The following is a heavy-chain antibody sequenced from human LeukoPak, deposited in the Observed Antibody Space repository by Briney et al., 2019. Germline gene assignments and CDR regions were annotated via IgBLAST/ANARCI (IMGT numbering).Heavy chain of an antibody. V-gene: IGHV1-2*02. CDR1: GYTFTGYY. CDR2: INPNSGGT. D-gene: IGHD3-9*01. Sequence: ASVKVSCKASGYTFTGYYMHWVRQAPGQGLEWMGWINPNSGGTNYAQKFQGRVTMTRDTSISTAYMELSRLRSDDTVVYYCARGDILTGRQLYYFDYWGQGTLVTVSS. J-gene: IGHJ4*02. CDR3: ARGDILTGRQLYYFDY.